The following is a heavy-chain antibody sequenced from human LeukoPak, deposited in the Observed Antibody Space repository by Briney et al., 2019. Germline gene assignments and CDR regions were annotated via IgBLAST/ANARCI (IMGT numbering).Heavy chain of an antibody. D-gene: IGHD3-22*01. J-gene: IGHJ3*01. CDR1: GFTFSDYY. CDR2: ISSSGSTI. V-gene: IGHV3-11*01. Sequence: PGGSLRLSCAASGFTFSDYYMSWIRQAPGKGLEWVSYISSSGSTIYYADSVKGRFTISRDNAKNSLYLQMNSLRAEDTAVYYCARVYRYYYDSSGPGWGQGTMVTVSS. CDR3: ARVYRYYYDSSGPG.